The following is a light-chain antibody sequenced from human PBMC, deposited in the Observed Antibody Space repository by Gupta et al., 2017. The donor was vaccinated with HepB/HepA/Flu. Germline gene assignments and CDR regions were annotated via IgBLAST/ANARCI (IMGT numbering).Light chain of an antibody. J-gene: IGKJ2*02. CDR2: GTS. Sequence: DIQMTQSPSSLSASVGDRVTITRRASQRISSYLTWYQQKPGKAPKLLIYGTSTWQKSVPSRFSGSGSGTDFTLTISRLQPEDFATYYCQQRFSVPRNFGQGTKVEI. CDR3: QQRFSVPRN. CDR1: QRISSY. V-gene: IGKV1-39*01.